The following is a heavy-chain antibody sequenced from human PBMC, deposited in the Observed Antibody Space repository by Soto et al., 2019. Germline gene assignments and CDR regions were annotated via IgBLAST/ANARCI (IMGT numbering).Heavy chain of an antibody. CDR3: ATIKRIRGMGGEFDY. CDR1: GYTFTSYY. V-gene: IGHV1-46*03. CDR2: INLSGGST. J-gene: IGHJ4*02. D-gene: IGHD4-17*01. Sequence: GASVKVSCKASGYTFTSYYMHWVRQAPGQGLEWMGIINLSGGSTSYAQKFQGRVTMTRDTSTSTVYMELSSLRSEDTAVYYCATIKRIRGMGGEFDYWGQGTLVTVSS.